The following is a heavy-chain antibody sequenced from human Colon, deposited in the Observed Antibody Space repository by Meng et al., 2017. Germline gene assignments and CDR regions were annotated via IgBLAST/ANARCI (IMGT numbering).Heavy chain of an antibody. J-gene: IGHJ4*02. CDR3: ARSLGYYDYVWGSYPPGY. D-gene: IGHD3-16*01. V-gene: IGHV4-34*01. CDR1: GGSFSGYY. Sequence: QGQLQTWGPGLLKPSETLSLPCAVYGGSFSGYYWSWIRQPPGKGLEWIGEINHSGSTNYNPSLKSRVTISVDTSKNQFSLKLSSVTAADTAVYYCARSLGYYDYVWGSYPPGYWGQGTLVTVSS. CDR2: INHSGST.